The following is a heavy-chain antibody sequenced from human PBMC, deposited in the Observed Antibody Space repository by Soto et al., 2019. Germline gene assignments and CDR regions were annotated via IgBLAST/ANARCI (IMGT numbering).Heavy chain of an antibody. Sequence: PSETLSLTCAVYGGSFSGYYWSWIRQPPGKGLEWIGEINHSGSTNYNPSLKSRVTISVDTSKNQFSLKLSSVTAADTAVYYCARASRGYGMDVWGQGTTVTVSS. V-gene: IGHV4-34*01. CDR3: ARASRGYGMDV. J-gene: IGHJ6*02. CDR1: GGSFSGYY. D-gene: IGHD3-10*01. CDR2: INHSGST.